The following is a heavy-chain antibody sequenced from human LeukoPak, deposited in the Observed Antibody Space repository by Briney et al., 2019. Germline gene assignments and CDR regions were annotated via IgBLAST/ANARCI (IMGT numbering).Heavy chain of an antibody. D-gene: IGHD6-6*01. CDR1: GFAFSSYA. CDR2: ISGSGGST. V-gene: IGHV3-23*01. Sequence: GGSLRLSCAASGFAFSSYAMSWVRQAPGKGLEWVSAISGSGGSTYYADSVKGRFTISRDNSKNTLYLQMNSLRAEDTAVYYCAKATSIAARRYYFDYWGQGTLVTVSS. CDR3: AKATSIAARRYYFDY. J-gene: IGHJ4*02.